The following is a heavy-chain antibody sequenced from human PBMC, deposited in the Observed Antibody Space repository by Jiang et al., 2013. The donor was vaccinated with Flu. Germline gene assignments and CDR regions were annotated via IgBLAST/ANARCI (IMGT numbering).Heavy chain of an antibody. D-gene: IGHD3-22*01. CDR3: ARGSLYYYDRNNWFDP. Sequence: CKASGGTFSSYAISWVRQAPGQGPEWMGGIIPILGIANYAQKFQGRVTITADKSTSTAYMELSSLRSEDTAVYYCARGSLYYYDRNNWFDPWGQGTLVTVSS. CDR1: GGTFSSYA. CDR2: IIPILGIA. J-gene: IGHJ5*02. V-gene: IGHV1-69*10.